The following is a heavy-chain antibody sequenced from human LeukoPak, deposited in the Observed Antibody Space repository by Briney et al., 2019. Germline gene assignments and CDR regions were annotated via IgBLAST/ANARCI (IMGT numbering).Heavy chain of an antibody. D-gene: IGHD3-22*01. J-gene: IGHJ4*02. CDR1: GGSISSSSYY. CDR3: ASLVITMIVGY. Sequence: PSETLSLTCTVSGGSISSSSYYWGWIRQPPGKGLEWIGSIYYSGSTYYNPSLKSRVTISVDTSKNQFSLKLSSVTAADTAVYYCASLVITMIVGYWGQGTLVTVSS. CDR2: IYYSGST. V-gene: IGHV4-39*07.